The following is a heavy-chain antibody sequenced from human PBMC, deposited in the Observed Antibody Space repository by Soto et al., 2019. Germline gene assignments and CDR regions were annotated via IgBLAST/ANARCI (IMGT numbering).Heavy chain of an antibody. CDR1: GFTFSDHY. Sequence: GGSLRLSCAASGFTFSDHYMDWVRQAPGKGLEWVGRTRNKANSYTTEYAASVKGRFTISRDDSKNSLYLQMNSLKTEDTAVYYCAREELAAAGTGVVYYYYGMDVWGQGTTVTVSS. CDR3: AREELAAAGTGVVYYYYGMDV. V-gene: IGHV3-72*01. D-gene: IGHD6-13*01. J-gene: IGHJ6*02. CDR2: TRNKANSYTT.